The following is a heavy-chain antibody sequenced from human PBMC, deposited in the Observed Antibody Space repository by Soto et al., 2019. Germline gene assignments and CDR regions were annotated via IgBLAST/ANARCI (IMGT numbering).Heavy chain of an antibody. D-gene: IGHD6-13*01. V-gene: IGHV1-69*13. J-gene: IGHJ4*02. Sequence: QVQLVQSGAEVKKPGASVKVSCKASGGTFSSYAISWVRQAPGQGLEWMGGIIPIFGTANYAQKFQGRVTITADESTSTAYMELSSLRSEDTAVYYCASPTPNSSSWYKAPDYWGQGTLVTVSS. CDR1: GGTFSSYA. CDR2: IIPIFGTA. CDR3: ASPTPNSSSWYKAPDY.